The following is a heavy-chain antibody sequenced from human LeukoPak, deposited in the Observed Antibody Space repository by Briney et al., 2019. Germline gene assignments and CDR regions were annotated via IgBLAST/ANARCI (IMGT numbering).Heavy chain of an antibody. Sequence: GESLRLSCAASGFTFSSYSMNWVRQAPGKGLEWVSSISSSSSYIYYADSVKGRFTISRDNAKNSLYLQMNSLRAEDTAVYYCARDYIRDGYPWGFDYWGQGTLVTASS. CDR3: ARDYIRDGYPWGFDY. V-gene: IGHV3-21*01. CDR2: ISSSSSYI. J-gene: IGHJ4*02. CDR1: GFTFSSYS. D-gene: IGHD5-24*01.